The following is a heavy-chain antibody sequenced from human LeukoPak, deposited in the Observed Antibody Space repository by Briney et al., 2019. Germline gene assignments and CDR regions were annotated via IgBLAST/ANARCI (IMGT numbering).Heavy chain of an antibody. CDR2: INPNSGGT. CDR1: GYTFTGYY. D-gene: IGHD6-19*01. Sequence: ASVKVSCKASGYTFTGYYMHWVRQAPGQGLEWMGWINPNSGGTNYAQKFQGRVTMTRDTSISTAYMELSRLRSDDTAVYYCTPSMSTEAGTAGDYWGQGTLVTVSS. V-gene: IGHV1-2*02. J-gene: IGHJ4*02. CDR3: TPSMSTEAGTAGDY.